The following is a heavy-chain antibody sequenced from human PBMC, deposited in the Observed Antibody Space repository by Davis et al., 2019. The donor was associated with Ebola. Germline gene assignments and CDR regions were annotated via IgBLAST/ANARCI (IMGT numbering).Heavy chain of an antibody. D-gene: IGHD7-27*01. CDR1: GASINTYY. CDR2: LYFSGIT. Sequence: GSLRLSCSVSGASINTYYWTWIRQPPGKGLEWIGYLYFSGITDYNPSLKSRVTISVDTSKSLISLNLTSVTAADTAVYYCARGSGGNWGFDYWGQGTPVTVSS. J-gene: IGHJ4*02. CDR3: ARGSGGNWGFDY. V-gene: IGHV4-59*01.